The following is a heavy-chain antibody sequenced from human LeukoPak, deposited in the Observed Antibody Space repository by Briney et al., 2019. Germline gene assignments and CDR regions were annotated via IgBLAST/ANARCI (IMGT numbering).Heavy chain of an antibody. CDR1: GFTFSSYG. CDR2: ISYDGSNK. CDR3: ASSTGYQLRNGFDY. V-gene: IGHV3-30*03. J-gene: IGHJ4*02. Sequence: GRSLRLSCAASGFTFSSYGMHWVRQAPGKGLERVAVISYDGSNKYYADSVKGRFTISRDNSKNTLYLQMNSLRAEDTAVYYCASSTGYQLRNGFDYWGQGTLVTVSS. D-gene: IGHD2-2*01.